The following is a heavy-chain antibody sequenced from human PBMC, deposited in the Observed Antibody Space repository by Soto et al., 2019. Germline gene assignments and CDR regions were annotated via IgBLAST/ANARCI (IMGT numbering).Heavy chain of an antibody. D-gene: IGHD2-15*01. CDR3: ARVCSGGSCYSPIFDY. CDR1: GGSIISGDYY. CDR2: IYYSGST. V-gene: IGHV4-30-4*01. J-gene: IGHJ4*02. Sequence: PSETLSLTCTFSGGSIISGDYYWSWIRQPPGKGLEWIGYIYYSGSTYYNPSLKSRVTISVDTSKNQFSLKLSSVTAADTAVYYCARVCSGGSCYSPIFDYWGQGTLVTVSS.